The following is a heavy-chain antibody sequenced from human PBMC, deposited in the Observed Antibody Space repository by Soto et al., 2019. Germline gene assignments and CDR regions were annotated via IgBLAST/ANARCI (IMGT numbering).Heavy chain of an antibody. CDR3: ARPDDGMSVYGFDY. V-gene: IGHV4-4*07. Sequence: PSETLSLTCTVSGGSVSSQYWSWIRQPPGKGLEWIGRIYNGGIPLINPSLESRVALSVDTSKNQFSLTLCSVTAADTAAYYWARPDDGMSVYGFDYWGRGTLVTVSS. CDR2: IYNGGIP. D-gene: IGHD4-17*01. J-gene: IGHJ4*01. CDR1: GGSVSSQY.